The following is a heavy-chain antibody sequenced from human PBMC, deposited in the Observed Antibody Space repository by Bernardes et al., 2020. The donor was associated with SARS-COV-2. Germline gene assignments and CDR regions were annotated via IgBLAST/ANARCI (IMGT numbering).Heavy chain of an antibody. D-gene: IGHD4-17*01. Sequence: ASVKVSCKASGYTFTSYGISWVRQAPGQGLEWMGWISAYNGNTNYAQRFQGRVTMTEDTSADTAYMELSSLRSEDTAVYYCATGPTTMTYWYFDLWGRGTLVTVSS. CDR3: ATGPTTMTYWYFDL. V-gene: IGHV1-18*01. J-gene: IGHJ2*01. CDR1: GYTFTSYG. CDR2: ISAYNGNT.